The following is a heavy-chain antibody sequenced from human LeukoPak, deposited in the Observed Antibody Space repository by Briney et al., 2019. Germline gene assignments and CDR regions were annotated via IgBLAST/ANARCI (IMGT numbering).Heavy chain of an antibody. J-gene: IGHJ3*02. CDR3: ASLSGGSSDAFDI. CDR1: GGSISSYY. Sequence: SETLSLTCTVSGGSISSYYWSWIRQPPGKGLEWIGYIYYSGSTNYNPSLKSRVTISVDTSKNQFSLKLSSVTAADTAVYYCASLSGGSSDAFDIWGQGTMVTVSS. V-gene: IGHV4-59*01. D-gene: IGHD2-15*01. CDR2: IYYSGST.